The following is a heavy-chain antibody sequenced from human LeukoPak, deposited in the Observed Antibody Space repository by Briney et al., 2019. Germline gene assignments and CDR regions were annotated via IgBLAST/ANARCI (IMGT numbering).Heavy chain of an antibody. D-gene: IGHD4-11*01. CDR2: ISGSGGST. V-gene: IGHV3-23*01. J-gene: IGHJ6*03. CDR1: GFTFSSYA. CDR3: AKGYSNYFYNYYMDV. Sequence: GGSLTLSCAAPGFTFSSYAMSWVRQAPGKGLEWVSAISGSGGSTYYADSVKGRFTISRDNSKNTLYLQMNSLRAEDTAVYYCAKGYSNYFYNYYMDVWGKGTTVTVSS.